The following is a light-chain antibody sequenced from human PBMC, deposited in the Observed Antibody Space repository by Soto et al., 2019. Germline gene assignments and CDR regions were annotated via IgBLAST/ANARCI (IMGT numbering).Light chain of an antibody. Sequence: QSVLTQPASLSGSPGQSIAISCTGTSSDVGAYIYVSLYQHHPGKAPKLILYDVSARPSGVSDRFSGSKSGNTASLTISGLQPEDEADYYCSSYTSSSTEVFGTGTKVTVL. J-gene: IGLJ1*01. CDR2: DVS. V-gene: IGLV2-14*03. CDR1: SSDVGAYIY. CDR3: SSYTSSSTEV.